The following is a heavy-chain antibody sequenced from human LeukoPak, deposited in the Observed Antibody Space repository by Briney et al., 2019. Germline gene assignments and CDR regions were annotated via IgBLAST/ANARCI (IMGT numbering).Heavy chain of an antibody. CDR2: IYYSGST. D-gene: IGHD3-9*01. CDR3: ARSEEDYDILTGYYLASGMDV. Sequence: SETLSLTCTVSGGSISSYYWSWIRQPPGKGLEWIGYIYYSGSTNYNPSLKSRVTISVDTSKNQFSLKLSSVTAADTAVYYCARSEEDYDILTGYYLASGMDVWGKGTTVTVPS. V-gene: IGHV4-59*01. J-gene: IGHJ6*04. CDR1: GGSISSYY.